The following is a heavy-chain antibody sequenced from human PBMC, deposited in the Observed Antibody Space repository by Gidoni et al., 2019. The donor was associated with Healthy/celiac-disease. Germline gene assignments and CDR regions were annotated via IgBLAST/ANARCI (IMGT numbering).Heavy chain of an antibody. D-gene: IGHD7-27*01. CDR1: GGSFSGYY. Sequence: QVQLQQWGAGLLKPSETLSLTCAVYGGSFSGYYWSWIRQPPGKGLEWIGEINHSGSTNYNPSLKSRVTISVDTSKNQFSLKLSSVTAADTAVYYCARGQPVGARTGDRRYFDLWGRGTLVTVSS. V-gene: IGHV4-34*01. CDR3: ARGQPVGARTGDRRYFDL. J-gene: IGHJ2*01. CDR2: INHSGST.